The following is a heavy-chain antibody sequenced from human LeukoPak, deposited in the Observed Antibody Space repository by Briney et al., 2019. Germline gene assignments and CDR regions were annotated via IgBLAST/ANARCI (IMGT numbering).Heavy chain of an antibody. CDR3: ARQILYSSSWYYWFDP. V-gene: IGHV5-51*01. Sequence: GESLKISCKGSGYSFTSYWTGWVRQMPGKGLEWMGIIYPGDSDTRYSPSFQGQVTISADKSISTAYLQWSSLKASDTAMYYCARQILYSSSWYYWFDPWGQGTLVTVSS. J-gene: IGHJ5*02. CDR2: IYPGDSDT. CDR1: GYSFTSYW. D-gene: IGHD6-13*01.